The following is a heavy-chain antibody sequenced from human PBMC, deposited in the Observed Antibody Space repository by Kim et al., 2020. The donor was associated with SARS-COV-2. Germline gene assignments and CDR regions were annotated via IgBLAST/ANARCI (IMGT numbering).Heavy chain of an antibody. Sequence: GGSLRLSCAASGFTFSSYAMSWVRQAPGKGLEWVSAISGSGGSTYYADSVKGRFTISRDNSKNTLYLQMNSLRAEDTAVYYCAKDVCGITIFGVVNRGGMDLYGQWTTHTVSS. D-gene: IGHD3-3*01. CDR2: ISGSGGST. CDR3: AKDVCGITIFGVVNRGGMDL. V-gene: IGHV3-23*01. CDR1: GFTFSSYA. J-gene: IGHJ6*02.